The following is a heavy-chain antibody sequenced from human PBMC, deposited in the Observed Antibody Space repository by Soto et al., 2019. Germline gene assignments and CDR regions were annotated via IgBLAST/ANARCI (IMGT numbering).Heavy chain of an antibody. Sequence: PGGSLRLSCAASGFTFSSYSMNWVRQAPGKGLEWVSSISSSSSYIYYADSVKGRFTISRDNAKNSLYLQMNSLRAEDTAVYYCAREVAVAVDYYYGMDVWGQGTTVTVSS. CDR2: ISSSSSYI. CDR3: AREVAVAVDYYYGMDV. J-gene: IGHJ6*02. CDR1: GFTFSSYS. D-gene: IGHD6-19*01. V-gene: IGHV3-21*01.